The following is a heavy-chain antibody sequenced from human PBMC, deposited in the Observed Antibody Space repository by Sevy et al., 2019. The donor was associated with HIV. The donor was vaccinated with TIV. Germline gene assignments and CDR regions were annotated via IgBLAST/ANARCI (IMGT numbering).Heavy chain of an antibody. D-gene: IGHD5-12*01. CDR2: VYHTGST. CDR3: ARAPPVRSGDDSLNWFDA. CDR1: GGSISVYY. Sequence: SETLSLTCTVSGGSISVYYWSWIRQPPGKELEYIGYVYHTGSTNYNPSLKSRVTISVDTSNNQFSLKLTSVTAADTAVYCCARAPPVRSGDDSLNWFDAWGQGTLVTVSS. J-gene: IGHJ5*02. V-gene: IGHV4-59*01.